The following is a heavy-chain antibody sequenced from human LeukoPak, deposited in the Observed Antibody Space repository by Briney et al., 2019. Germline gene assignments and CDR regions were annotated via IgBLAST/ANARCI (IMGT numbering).Heavy chain of an antibody. CDR2: IYYSGST. D-gene: IGHD3-10*01. V-gene: IGHV4-59*01. Sequence: SETLSLTCTVSGGSISSYYWSWIRQPPGKGLEWIGYIYYSGSTNYNPSLKSRVTISVGTSKNQFSLKLSSVTAADTAVYYCARGSRAPSLRWFDPWGQGTLVTVSS. CDR3: ARGSRAPSLRWFDP. CDR1: GGSISSYY. J-gene: IGHJ5*02.